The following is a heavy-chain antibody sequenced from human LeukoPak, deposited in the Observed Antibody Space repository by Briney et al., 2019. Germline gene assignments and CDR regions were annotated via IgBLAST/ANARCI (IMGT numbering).Heavy chain of an antibody. CDR3: ARGVWQQLGGGYYCFGMDV. CDR1: GDSFTSHRVN. D-gene: IGHD6-13*01. CDR2: RYYRSKCYN. Sequence: QALRLSCAISGDSFTSHRVNWDWKTPCPSRDLESQGRRYYRSKCYNDYAECVKTRSSINPDTSKNQFSPQLNSVTPEDRDVYYCARGVWQQLGGGYYCFGMDVWAQGTRVSVSS. V-gene: IGHV6-1*01. J-gene: IGHJ6*02.